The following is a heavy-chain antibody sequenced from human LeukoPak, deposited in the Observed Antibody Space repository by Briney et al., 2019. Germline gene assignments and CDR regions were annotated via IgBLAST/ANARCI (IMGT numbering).Heavy chain of an antibody. CDR1: GFTFSSYS. CDR2: ISSSSSYI. J-gene: IGHJ4*02. V-gene: IGHV3-21*01. D-gene: IGHD2-2*01. CDR3: ARGAGGGYCSSTSCDLVY. Sequence: PGGSLRLSCAASGFTFSSYSMNWVRQAPGKGLEWVSSISSSSSYIYYADSVKGRFTISRDNAKNSLYLQMNSLRAEDTAVYYCARGAGGGYCSSTSCDLVYWGQGTLVTVSS.